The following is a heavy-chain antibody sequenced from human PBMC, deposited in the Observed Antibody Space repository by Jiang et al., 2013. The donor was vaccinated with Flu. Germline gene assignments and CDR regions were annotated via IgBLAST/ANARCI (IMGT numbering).Heavy chain of an antibody. J-gene: IGHJ4*02. V-gene: IGHV4-59*08. Sequence: PGLVKPSETLSLTCTVSSGSISSYYWSWIRQPPGKGLEWIGYIYYSGTTNXNPSLKSRVTISVDTSKNQFSLKLSSVTAADTAVYYCARRGAYYYDSSGHFDYWGQGTLVTVSS. CDR3: ARRGAYYYDSSGHFDY. CDR2: IYYSGTT. D-gene: IGHD3-22*01. CDR1: SGSISSYY.